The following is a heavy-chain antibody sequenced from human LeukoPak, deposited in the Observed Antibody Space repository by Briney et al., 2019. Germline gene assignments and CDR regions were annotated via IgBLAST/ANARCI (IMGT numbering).Heavy chain of an antibody. CDR1: GFTFSSYA. CDR3: ARETPYYLEY. Sequence: GGSLRLSCAASGFTFSSYAMHWVRQAPGKGLEWVAVISYDGSNKYYADSVKGRFTISRDNAKNSLNLQMNSLRAEDTAVYYCARETPYYLEYWGQGTLVTVSS. J-gene: IGHJ4*02. CDR2: ISYDGSNK. V-gene: IGHV3-30*04.